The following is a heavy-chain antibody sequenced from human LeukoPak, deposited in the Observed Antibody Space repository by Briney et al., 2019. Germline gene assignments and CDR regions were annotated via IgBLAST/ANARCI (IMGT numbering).Heavy chain of an antibody. CDR3: ARAPYSGSFPLLYYYGLDV. Sequence: GASVKVSCKASGGTFSSYAISWVRQAPGQGLDWMGGIIPIFGTTNYTQKFQGRVTITADESTSTAYMELSSLRSEDTAVYYCARAPYSGSFPLLYYYGLDVWGQGTTVIVSS. D-gene: IGHD1-26*01. V-gene: IGHV1-69*13. CDR1: GGTFSSYA. CDR2: IIPIFGTT. J-gene: IGHJ6*02.